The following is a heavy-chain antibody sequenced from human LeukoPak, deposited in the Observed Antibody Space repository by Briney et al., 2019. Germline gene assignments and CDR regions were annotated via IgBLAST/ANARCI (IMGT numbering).Heavy chain of an antibody. V-gene: IGHV4-39*01. CDR1: GGSISSSSYY. D-gene: IGHD3-16*01. J-gene: IGHJ6*02. Sequence: SETLSLTCTVSGGSISSSSYYWGWIRQPPGKGLEWIGSIYYSGSTYYNPSLKSRVTISLDTPKNQFSLKLSSVTAADTAVYYCARHVVRLGYSYGMDVWGQGTTVTVSS. CDR2: IYYSGST. CDR3: ARHVVRLGYSYGMDV.